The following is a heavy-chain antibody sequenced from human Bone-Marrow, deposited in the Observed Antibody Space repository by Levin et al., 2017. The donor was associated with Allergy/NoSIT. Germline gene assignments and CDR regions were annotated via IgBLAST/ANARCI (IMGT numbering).Heavy chain of an antibody. D-gene: IGHD3-10*01. CDR3: ARAGDSGAYYYMDV. J-gene: IGHJ6*03. CDR2: IWYDGSNK. V-gene: IGHV3-33*01. Sequence: GGSLRLSCAASGFTFSSYGMHWVRQAPGKGLEWVAVIWYDGSNKYYADSVKGRFTISRDNSKNTLYLQMNSLRAEDTAVYYCARAGDSGAYYYMDVWGKGTTVTVSS. CDR1: GFTFSSYG.